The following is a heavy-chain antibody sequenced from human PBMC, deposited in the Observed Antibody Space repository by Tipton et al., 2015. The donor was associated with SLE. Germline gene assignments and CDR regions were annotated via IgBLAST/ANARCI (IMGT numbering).Heavy chain of an antibody. CDR2: INHSGTT. V-gene: IGHV4-34*01. CDR1: GASFSGYY. J-gene: IGHJ4*02. D-gene: IGHD4/OR15-4a*01. Sequence: TLSLTCAVSGASFSGYYWSWFRQSPGKGLEWIGEINHSGTTNYNASFKSRVTISQDTTKNQFSLKLKSVTAADTAVYYCARHDYGEDDWGQGTLVTVSS. CDR3: ARHDYGEDD.